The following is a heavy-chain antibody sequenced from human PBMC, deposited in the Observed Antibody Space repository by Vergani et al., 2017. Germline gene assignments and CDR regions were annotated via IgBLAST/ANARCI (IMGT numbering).Heavy chain of an antibody. D-gene: IGHD5-12*01. V-gene: IGHV4-59*01. CDR1: GGSISSYY. J-gene: IGHJ6*03. Sequence: QVQLQESGPGLVKPSETLSLTCTVSGGSISSYYWSWIRQPPGKGLEWIGYIYYSGSTNYNPSLKSRVTISVETSKNQFSLKLSSVTAADTAVYYCARGARGYAGFVYYYYYYXMDVWGKGTTVTVSS. CDR2: IYYSGST. CDR3: ARGARGYAGFVYYYYYYXMDV.